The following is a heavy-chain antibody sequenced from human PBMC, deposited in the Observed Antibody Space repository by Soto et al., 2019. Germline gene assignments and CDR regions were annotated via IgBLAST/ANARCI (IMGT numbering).Heavy chain of an antibody. CDR3: AASCVGCGGFNYYGMDV. CDR1: GASISSGGYY. CDR2: IYYSGTT. J-gene: IGHJ6*02. Sequence: SETLSLTCSVSGASISSGGYYWNWIRPHQGKGLEWIGYIYYSGTTYYNPSIKSRVTISVDTSKNQFSLQLGSVTAADTAVYYCAASCVGCGGFNYYGMDVWGQGTTVT. D-gene: IGHD2-21*01. V-gene: IGHV4-31*03.